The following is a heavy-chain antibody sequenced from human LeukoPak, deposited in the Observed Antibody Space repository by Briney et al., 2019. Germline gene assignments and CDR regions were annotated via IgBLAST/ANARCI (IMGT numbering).Heavy chain of an antibody. Sequence: SETLSLTCTVSGGSISSYYWSWIRQPPGKGLEWIGYIYYSGTTNYNPSLRSRVTISLDTSKNQFSLNLSSVTGADTAVYHCARGGPGSGWHYYLDYWGQGTLVTVSS. CDR3: ARGGPGSGWHYYLDY. D-gene: IGHD3-22*01. V-gene: IGHV4-59*01. CDR1: GGSISSYY. J-gene: IGHJ4*02. CDR2: IYYSGTT.